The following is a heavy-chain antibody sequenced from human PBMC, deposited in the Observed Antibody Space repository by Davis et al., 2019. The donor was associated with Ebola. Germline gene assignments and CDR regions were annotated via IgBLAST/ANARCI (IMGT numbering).Heavy chain of an antibody. CDR3: ARERLRFLEWLLYRGWFDP. CDR2: INAGNGNT. D-gene: IGHD3-3*01. CDR1: GYTFTSYA. Sequence: ASVKVSCKASGYTFTSYAMHWVRQAPGQRLEWMGWINAGNGNTKYSQKFQGRVTITRDTSASTAYMELSSLRSEDTAVYYCARERLRFLEWLLYRGWFDPWGQGTLVTVSS. V-gene: IGHV1-3*01. J-gene: IGHJ5*02.